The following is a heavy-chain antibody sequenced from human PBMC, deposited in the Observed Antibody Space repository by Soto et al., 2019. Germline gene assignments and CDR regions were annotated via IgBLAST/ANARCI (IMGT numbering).Heavy chain of an antibody. J-gene: IGHJ1*01. CDR3: AKNWNWGSLVH. CDR2: ISYNGAT. Sequence: SETLSLTCTVSGASISSDDHYWSWIRQPPGKGLEWIGYISYNGATSYNPSLKSRVTISVDTSKNQFSLRLSSVTAADTAVYYCAKNWNWGSLVHWGQGTLVTVSS. CDR1: GASISSDDHY. V-gene: IGHV4-30-4*01. D-gene: IGHD7-27*01.